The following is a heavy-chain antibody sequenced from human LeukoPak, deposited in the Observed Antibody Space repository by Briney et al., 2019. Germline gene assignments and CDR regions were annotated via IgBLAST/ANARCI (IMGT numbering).Heavy chain of an antibody. J-gene: IGHJ4*02. CDR3: ARDRGIPI. CDR1: GYSISSGYY. V-gene: IGHV4-38-2*02. D-gene: IGHD3-10*01. CDR2: IYHSGST. Sequence: SETLSLTCAVSGYSISSGYYWGWIRQPPGKGLEWIGSIYHSGSTYYNPSLKSRVTISVDTSKNQFSLKLSSVTAADTAVYYCARDRGIPIWGQGTLVTVSS.